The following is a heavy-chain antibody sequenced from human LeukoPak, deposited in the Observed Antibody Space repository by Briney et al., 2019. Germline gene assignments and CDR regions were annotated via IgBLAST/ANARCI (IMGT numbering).Heavy chain of an antibody. CDR2: IFTDGSTT. D-gene: IGHD2-21*02. Sequence: GGSLRLSCVASEFNFFSYGMQWVRQAPGKGLVWVSRIFTDGSTTSYADSVKGRFTISRDNAKNTLYLEMKSLRVEDTAVYYCARELPREVTLDYWGQGALVTVSP. CDR3: ARELPREVTLDY. V-gene: IGHV3-74*01. CDR1: EFNFFSYG. J-gene: IGHJ4*01.